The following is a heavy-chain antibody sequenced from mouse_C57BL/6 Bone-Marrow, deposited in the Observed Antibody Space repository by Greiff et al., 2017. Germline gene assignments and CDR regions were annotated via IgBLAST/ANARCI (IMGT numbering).Heavy chain of an antibody. CDR2: ILPGSGST. J-gene: IGHJ3*01. CDR1: GYTFTGYW. Sequence: QVQLQQSGAELMKPGASVKLSCKATGYTFTGYWIEWVKQRPGHGLEWIGEILPGSGSTNYNEKFKGKDTFPADPSSITAYMQLSSLTTEDFSIYFFFWFAYWGQGTLVTVSA. CDR3: FWFAY. V-gene: IGHV1-9*01.